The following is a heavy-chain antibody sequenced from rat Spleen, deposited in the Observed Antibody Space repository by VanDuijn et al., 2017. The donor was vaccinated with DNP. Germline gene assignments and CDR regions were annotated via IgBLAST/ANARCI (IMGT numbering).Heavy chain of an antibody. CDR3: ATVRNYGGYSPNWFAY. CDR1: GFTFSNYG. Sequence: EVQLVESGGGLVQPGRSLKLSCAASGFTFSNYGMHWIRQAPTKGLEWVASISPSGGSTYYQDSVKGRFTISRDNAKSTLYLQMDSLRSEDTATYYCATVRNYGGYSPNWFAYWGQGTLVTVSS. D-gene: IGHD1-11*01. V-gene: IGHV5-19*01. J-gene: IGHJ3*01. CDR2: ISPSGGST.